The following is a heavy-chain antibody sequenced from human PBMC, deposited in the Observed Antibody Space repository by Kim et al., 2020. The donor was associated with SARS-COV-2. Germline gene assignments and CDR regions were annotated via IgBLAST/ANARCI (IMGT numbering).Heavy chain of an antibody. D-gene: IGHD6-19*01. CDR1: GFTVSSNY. J-gene: IGHJ4*02. Sequence: GGSLRLSCAASGFTVSSNYMSWVRQAPGKGLEWVSVIYSGGSTYYADSVKGRFTISRDNSKNTLYLQMNSLRAEDTAVYYCAREDIAVAGKGYYWGQGTLVTVSS. CDR3: AREDIAVAGKGYY. V-gene: IGHV3-66*02. CDR2: IYSGGST.